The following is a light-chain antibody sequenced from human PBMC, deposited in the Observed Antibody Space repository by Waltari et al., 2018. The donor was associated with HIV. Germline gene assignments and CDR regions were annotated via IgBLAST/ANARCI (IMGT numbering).Light chain of an antibody. CDR1: QSVNTY. J-gene: IGKJ4*01. CDR3: QHRVSWPAT. V-gene: IGKV3-11*01. CDR2: DVS. Sequence: EIVLTQSPATLSLSTGERATLSCRASQSVNTYLGWYQQKPDQPPRLLIYDVSKRASGIPARFSGSGSGTDFSLTISNLKPEDSAVYYCQHRVSWPATFGGGTKVQIK.